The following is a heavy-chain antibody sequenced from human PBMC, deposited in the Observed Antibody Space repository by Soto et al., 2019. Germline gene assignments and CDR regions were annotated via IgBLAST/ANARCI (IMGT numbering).Heavy chain of an antibody. CDR1: GFTFSSYG. D-gene: IGHD6-13*01. CDR3: AKTGSSSWDYFDY. V-gene: IGHV3-30*18. Sequence: GGSLRLSCAASGFTFSSYGMHWVRQAPGKGLEWVAVISYDGSNKYYADSVKGRFTISRDNSKNTLYLQMNSLRAEDTAVYYCAKTGSSSWDYFDYWGQGTLVTVSS. J-gene: IGHJ4*02. CDR2: ISYDGSNK.